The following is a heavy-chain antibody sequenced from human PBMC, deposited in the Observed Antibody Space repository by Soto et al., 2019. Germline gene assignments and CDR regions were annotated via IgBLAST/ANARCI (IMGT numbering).Heavy chain of an antibody. D-gene: IGHD2-2*01. CDR1: GYTFTSYG. Sequence: ASVKVSCKASGYTFTSYGISWVRQAPGQGLEWMGWISAYNGNTNYAQKLQGRVTMTTDTSTSTAYMELRSLRSDDTAVYYCAGDEVPAAMRYYGMDVWGQGTRVTVS. CDR3: AGDEVPAAMRYYGMDV. V-gene: IGHV1-18*01. CDR2: ISAYNGNT. J-gene: IGHJ6*02.